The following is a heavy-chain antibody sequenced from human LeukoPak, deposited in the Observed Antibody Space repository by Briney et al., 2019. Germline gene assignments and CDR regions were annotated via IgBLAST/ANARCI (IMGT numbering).Heavy chain of an antibody. D-gene: IGHD3-9*01. CDR3: ARAPSYDILTGYYPA. CDR1: GFTFSSYA. CDR2: ISYDGSNK. J-gene: IGHJ5*02. V-gene: IGHV3-30*04. Sequence: PGGSLRLSCAASGFTFSSYAMHWVRQAPGKGLEWVAVISYDGSNKYYADSVKGRFTISRDNSKNTLYLQMNSLRAEDTAVYYCARAPSYDILTGYYPAWGQGTLVTVS.